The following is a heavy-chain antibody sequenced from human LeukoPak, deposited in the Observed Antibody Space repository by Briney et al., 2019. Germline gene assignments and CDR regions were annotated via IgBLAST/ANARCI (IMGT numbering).Heavy chain of an antibody. CDR3: AKDMVWFGELFESYFDY. J-gene: IGHJ4*02. Sequence: PGGSLRLSCAASGFTFDDYAMHWVRQAPGKGLEWVSGISWNSGSIGYADSVKGRFTISRDNAKNSLYLQMNSLRAEDTALYYCAKDMVWFGELFESYFDYWGQGTLVTVSS. CDR1: GFTFDDYA. CDR2: ISWNSGSI. V-gene: IGHV3-9*01. D-gene: IGHD3-10*01.